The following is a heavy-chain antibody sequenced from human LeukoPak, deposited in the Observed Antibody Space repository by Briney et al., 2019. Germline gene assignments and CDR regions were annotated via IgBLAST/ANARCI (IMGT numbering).Heavy chain of an antibody. J-gene: IGHJ4*02. CDR2: INPNSRGT. D-gene: IGHD3-3*01. V-gene: IGHV1-2*06. CDR3: ARDPDSITIFGVVTETISRY. CDR1: GYTFTGYY. Sequence: ASVKVPCKASGYTFTGYYMHWVRQAPGQGLEWMGRINPNSRGTNHPQKFQGRVTMTRDTVISTAYMELSRLRSDDTAVYYCARDPDSITIFGVVTETISRYWGQGTLVTVSS.